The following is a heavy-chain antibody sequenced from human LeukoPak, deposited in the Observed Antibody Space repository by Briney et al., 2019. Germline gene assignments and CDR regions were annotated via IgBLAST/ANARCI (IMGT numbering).Heavy chain of an antibody. D-gene: IGHD6-19*01. J-gene: IGHJ4*02. V-gene: IGHV3-74*01. CDR2: INTDGSIL. CDR3: ARSMGIAVSRNSNFDY. CDR1: GFTFSSCS. Sequence: GGSLRLSCAASGFTFSSCSMNWVRQAPGKGLVWVSLINTDGSILTYADSVKGRVTISRDNARNTLYLQMNSLRAEDSAVYYCARSMGIAVSRNSNFDYWGQGILVTVSS.